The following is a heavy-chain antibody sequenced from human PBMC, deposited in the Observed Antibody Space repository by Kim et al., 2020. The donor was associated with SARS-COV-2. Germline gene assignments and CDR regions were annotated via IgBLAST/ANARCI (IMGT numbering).Heavy chain of an antibody. CDR2: ISYDGSNK. CDR3: AKDIEGITMIVVVIPYYYYGMDV. J-gene: IGHJ6*02. Sequence: GGSLRLSCAASGFTFSSYGMNWVRQAPGKGLEWVAVISYDGSNKYYADSVKARFTISRDNSKNTLYLQMNSLRAEDTAVYYCAKDIEGITMIVVVIPYYYYGMDVWGRGTTGTVSS. CDR1: GFTFSSYG. D-gene: IGHD3-22*01. V-gene: IGHV3-30*18.